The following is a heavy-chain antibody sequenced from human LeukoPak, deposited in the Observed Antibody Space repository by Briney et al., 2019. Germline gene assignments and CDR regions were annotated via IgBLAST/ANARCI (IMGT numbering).Heavy chain of an antibody. V-gene: IGHV4-39*01. J-gene: IGHJ4*02. CDR1: GGSISSSSYY. CDR3: ARYCSGGSCYFHGY. D-gene: IGHD2-15*01. Sequence: SETLSLTCIVSGGSISSSSYYWGWIRQPPGKGLEWIGSIYYSGSTYYNPSLKSRVTISVDTSKNQFSLKLSSVTAADTAVYYCARYCSGGSCYFHGYWGQGTLVTVSS. CDR2: IYYSGST.